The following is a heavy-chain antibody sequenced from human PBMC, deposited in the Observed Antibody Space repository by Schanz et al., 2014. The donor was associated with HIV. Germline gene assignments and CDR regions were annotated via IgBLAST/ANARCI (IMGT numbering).Heavy chain of an antibody. J-gene: IGHJ4*02. CDR3: ARDSQLFCSSTSCLFDC. CDR1: GFTFRSYG. Sequence: VQLLESGGGLVQPGGSLRLSCAVSGFTFRSYGMHWVRQAPGKGLEWVAVTWYDGSNKYYADSVKGRFTISRDNSKNTLFLQMNSLRAEDTAVYYCARDSQLFCSSTSCLFDCWGQGTLVTVSS. CDR2: TWYDGSNK. V-gene: IGHV3-33*08. D-gene: IGHD2-2*01.